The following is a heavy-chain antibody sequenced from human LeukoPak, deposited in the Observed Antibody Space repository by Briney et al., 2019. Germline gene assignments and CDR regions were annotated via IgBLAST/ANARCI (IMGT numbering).Heavy chain of an antibody. Sequence: ASVKVSCKASGYTFTDFGISWVRQAPGQGLEWLGWISAYNGDTNYAQQLQGRVTMTTDTSTSTAYMEVRSLRSDDTAVYYCTRDLGVDTTMIFLDYWGQGSLVTVSS. CDR2: ISAYNGDT. CDR3: TRDLGVDTTMIFLDY. D-gene: IGHD5-18*01. V-gene: IGHV1-18*01. CDR1: GYTFTDFG. J-gene: IGHJ4*02.